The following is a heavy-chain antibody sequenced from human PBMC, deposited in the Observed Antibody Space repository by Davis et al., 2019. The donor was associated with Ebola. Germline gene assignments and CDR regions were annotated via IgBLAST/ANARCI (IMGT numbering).Heavy chain of an antibody. CDR2: IYPGDSDT. CDR1: GYSFTSYW. V-gene: IGHV5-51*01. J-gene: IGHJ4*02. CDR3: ARQFYSSHV. Sequence: GESLKISCKGSGYSFTSYWIGWVRQMPGKGLEWMGSIYPGDSDTRYSPPFQGHVTISADESINTAYLQWSSLKASDTGMYYCARQFYSSHVWGQGTLVTVSS. D-gene: IGHD3-22*01.